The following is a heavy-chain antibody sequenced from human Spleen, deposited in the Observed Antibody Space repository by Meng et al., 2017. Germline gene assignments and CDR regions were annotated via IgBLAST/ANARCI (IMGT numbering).Heavy chain of an antibody. V-gene: IGHV5-51*01. Sequence: ESLKISCKASGYTFTSYWIGWVRQMPGKGLQWMGVIFPYDSDTKYSPSLEGQISFSVDKSISTAYLQWPSLEPSDTAIYYCARRSPGSNWADFDFWGQGTLVTVSS. CDR3: ARRSPGSNWADFDF. J-gene: IGHJ4*01. CDR2: IFPYDSDT. CDR1: GYTFTSYW. D-gene: IGHD6-13*01.